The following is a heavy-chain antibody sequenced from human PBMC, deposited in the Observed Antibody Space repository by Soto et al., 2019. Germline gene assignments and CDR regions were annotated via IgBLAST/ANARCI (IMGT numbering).Heavy chain of an antibody. Sequence: QVQLQESGPGLVKPSETLSLTCIVSGGSVSSGSYYWSWIRQPPGKGLEWIGFIYYTGRTSYNPSRQSRVTISVDTSKNQFSLKLSSVPAADTAVYFCATMSSSGYPLDYWGRGTLVTVSS. CDR3: ATMSSSGYPLDY. V-gene: IGHV4-61*01. J-gene: IGHJ4*02. CDR2: IYYTGRT. D-gene: IGHD3-22*01. CDR1: GGSVSSGSYY.